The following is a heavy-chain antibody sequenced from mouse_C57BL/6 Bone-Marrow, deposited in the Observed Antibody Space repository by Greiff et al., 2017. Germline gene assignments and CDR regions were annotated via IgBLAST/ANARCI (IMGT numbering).Heavy chain of an antibody. CDR2: IYPGDGDT. J-gene: IGHJ3*01. D-gene: IGHD5-1*01. CDR3: ARWGEYGGGPWFAY. V-gene: IGHV1-82*01. CDR1: GYAFSSSW. Sequence: QVQLQQSGPELVKPGASVKISCKASGYAFSSSWMNWVKQRPGKGLEWIGRIYPGDGDTNYNGKFKGKATLTADKSSSTAYMQLSSLTSEDSAVYFCARWGEYGGGPWFAYWGQGTLVTVSA.